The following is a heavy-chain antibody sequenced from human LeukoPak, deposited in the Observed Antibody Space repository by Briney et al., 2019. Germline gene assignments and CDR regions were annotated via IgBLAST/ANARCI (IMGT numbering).Heavy chain of an antibody. Sequence: SETLSLTCAVSGGSLSDYYWSWIRQPPGKGLEWIGEIKHSGTTNCISSLKSRVTFSVDTSKNQFFLHLSSVTAADTAVYYCARGWAVAGRITYFEYWGQGTLVSVSS. V-gene: IGHV4-34*01. J-gene: IGHJ4*02. D-gene: IGHD6-19*01. CDR2: IKHSGTT. CDR3: ARGWAVAGRITYFEY. CDR1: GGSLSDYY.